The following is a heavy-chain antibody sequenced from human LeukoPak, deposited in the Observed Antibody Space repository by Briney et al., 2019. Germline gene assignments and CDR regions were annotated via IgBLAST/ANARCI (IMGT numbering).Heavy chain of an antibody. CDR3: ARDHPPASGYSYGYNP. J-gene: IGHJ5*02. D-gene: IGHD5-18*01. CDR2: INHSGST. CDR1: GGSFSGYY. V-gene: IGHV4-34*01. Sequence: SETLSLTCAVYGGSFSGYYWSWIRQPPGKGLGWIGEINHSGSTNYNPSLKSRVTISVDTSKNQFSLKLSSVTAADTAVYYCARDHPPASGYSYGYNPWGQGTLVTVSS.